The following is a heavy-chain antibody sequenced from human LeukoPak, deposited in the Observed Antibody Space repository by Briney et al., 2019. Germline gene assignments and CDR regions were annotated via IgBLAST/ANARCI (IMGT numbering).Heavy chain of an antibody. Sequence: GGSLRLSCAASGFTFSSYGMSWVRQAPGKGLEWVSAISGSGGSTYYADSVKGRFTISRDNSKNTLYLQMNSLRAEDTAVYYCAKANVKYCSGGSCFDAFDIWGQGTMVTVSS. CDR3: AKANVKYCSGGSCFDAFDI. J-gene: IGHJ3*02. CDR1: GFTFSSYG. V-gene: IGHV3-23*01. D-gene: IGHD2-15*01. CDR2: ISGSGGST.